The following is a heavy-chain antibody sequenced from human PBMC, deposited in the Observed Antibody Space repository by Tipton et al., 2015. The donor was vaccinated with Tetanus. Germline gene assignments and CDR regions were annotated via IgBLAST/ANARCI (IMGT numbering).Heavy chain of an antibody. CDR3: ARRSNYDYVWGSYRYTGRDYYFDY. D-gene: IGHD3-16*02. V-gene: IGHV4-34*01. Sequence: GLVKPSETLSLTCAVYGGSFSGYYWSWIRQPPGKGLEWIGEINHSGSTNYNPSLKSRVTISVDTSKNQFSLKLSSVTAADTAVYYCARRSNYDYVWGSYRYTGRDYYFDYWGQGTLVTVSS. J-gene: IGHJ4*02. CDR2: INHSGST. CDR1: GGSFSGYY.